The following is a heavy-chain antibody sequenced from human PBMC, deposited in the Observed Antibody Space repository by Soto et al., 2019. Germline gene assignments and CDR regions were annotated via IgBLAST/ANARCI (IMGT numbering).Heavy chain of an antibody. CDR1: GFTFSSYA. CDR3: ATGISVTMNPAPTFDI. CDR2: ISGSGGST. Sequence: GGSLRLSCAASGFTFSSYAMSWVRQAPEKGLEGRSSISGSGGSTYYPDSVKGRFTISRDNSKNTLYLQMNRLTAEDTAVYYCATGISVTMNPAPTFDIWGKRRMVAASS. D-gene: IGHD3-22*01. V-gene: IGHV3-23*01. J-gene: IGHJ3*02.